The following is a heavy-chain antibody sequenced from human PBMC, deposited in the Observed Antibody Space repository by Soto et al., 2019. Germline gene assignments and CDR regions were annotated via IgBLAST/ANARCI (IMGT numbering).Heavy chain of an antibody. Sequence: QVQLVQSGAEVKKPGASVKVSCKASGYSFTNYGFSWVRQAPGQGLEWMGWINGYNGNTNYAPKLQGRFTMTTDTPTSTPYMELGSLTSDDTAVYFCAASTATSSLWGQGTLVTVS. CDR2: INGYNGNT. CDR1: GYSFTNYG. V-gene: IGHV1-18*01. J-gene: IGHJ4*02. CDR3: AASTATSSL. D-gene: IGHD1-1*01.